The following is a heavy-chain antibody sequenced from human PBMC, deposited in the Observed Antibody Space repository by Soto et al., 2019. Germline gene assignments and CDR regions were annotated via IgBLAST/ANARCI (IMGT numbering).Heavy chain of an antibody. J-gene: IGHJ4*02. D-gene: IGHD4-17*01. V-gene: IGHV3-33*01. CDR3: ARVGGTVTSDY. CDR1: GFGFSAYG. CDR2: IYYDGSNK. Sequence: QVQLVESGGGVVQPGRSLRLSCAASGFGFSAYGMHWVRQAPGKGLEWVAMIYYDGSNKYYADSVKGRFTISRDNSKNTLYLQMSSLRAEYTALYYCARVGGTVTSDYWGQGTLVTVSS.